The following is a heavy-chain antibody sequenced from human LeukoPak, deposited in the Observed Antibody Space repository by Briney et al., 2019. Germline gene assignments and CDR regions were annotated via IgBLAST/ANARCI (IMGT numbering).Heavy chain of an antibody. Sequence: SETLSLTCTVSGGSISSYYWSWIRQPPGKGLEWIGYIYYSGSTNYNPSLKSRVTISVDTSKNQFSLKLSSVTAADTAVYYCARHRAYAFDIWGQGTMVTVSS. CDR1: GGSISSYY. J-gene: IGHJ3*02. CDR2: IYYSGST. V-gene: IGHV4-59*08. CDR3: ARHRAYAFDI.